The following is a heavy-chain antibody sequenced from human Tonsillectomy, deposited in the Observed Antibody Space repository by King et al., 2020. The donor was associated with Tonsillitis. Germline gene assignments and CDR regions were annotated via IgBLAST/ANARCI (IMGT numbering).Heavy chain of an antibody. CDR1: GFSFSNYG. J-gene: IGHJ6*02. V-gene: IGHV3-30*02. D-gene: IGHD3-10*01. Sequence: VQLVESGGGVVQPGGSLRLSCAASGFSFSNYGMHWVRQAPGKGMEWVAFIPHDGSKKYYADSMKGRFTISRDNSKYTLYLQMNSLRTEDTAVYYCVKDTFNPVIIRPYCGLDVWGLGTTITVTS. CDR2: IPHDGSKK. CDR3: VKDTFNPVIIRPYCGLDV.